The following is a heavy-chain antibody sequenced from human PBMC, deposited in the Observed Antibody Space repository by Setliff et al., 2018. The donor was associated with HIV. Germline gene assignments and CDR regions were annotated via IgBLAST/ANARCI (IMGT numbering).Heavy chain of an antibody. CDR3: VRDYNYIPDY. V-gene: IGHV1-69*04. D-gene: IGHD1-1*01. CDR1: RSTFNSHT. CDR2: IIPILGVA. Sequence: GASVKVSCKASRSTFNSHTINWVRQAPGQGLDWMGRIIPILGVANYAQRFQGKVTITADKSTSTAYMELTSLRFDDTAMYYCVRDYNYIPDYWGQGTRVTVSS. J-gene: IGHJ4*02.